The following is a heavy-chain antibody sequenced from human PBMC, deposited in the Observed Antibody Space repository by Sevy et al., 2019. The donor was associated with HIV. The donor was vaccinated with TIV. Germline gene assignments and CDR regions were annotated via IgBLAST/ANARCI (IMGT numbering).Heavy chain of an antibody. Sequence: GSLRLSCAASGFTVSSNYMSWVRQAPGKGLEWVSVIYSGGSTYYADPVKGRFTISRDNSKNTLYLQMNSLRAEDTAVYYCARDYYGSGSYYLYYYYYMDVWGKGTTVTVSS. CDR1: GFTVSSNY. J-gene: IGHJ6*03. D-gene: IGHD3-10*01. CDR2: IYSGGST. CDR3: ARDYYGSGSYYLYYYYYMDV. V-gene: IGHV3-66*02.